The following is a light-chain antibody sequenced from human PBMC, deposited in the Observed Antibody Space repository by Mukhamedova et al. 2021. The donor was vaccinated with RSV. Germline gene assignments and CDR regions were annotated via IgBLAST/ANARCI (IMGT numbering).Light chain of an antibody. J-gene: IGKJ1*01. Sequence: WYQRRVHGKVLQVLIYAASTLQSGVPSRFSGSGSGTDFTLTISSLQPEDVATYYCQKYNSAPATFGQGTKVEI. CDR2: AAS. CDR3: QKYNSAPAT. V-gene: IGKV1-27*01.